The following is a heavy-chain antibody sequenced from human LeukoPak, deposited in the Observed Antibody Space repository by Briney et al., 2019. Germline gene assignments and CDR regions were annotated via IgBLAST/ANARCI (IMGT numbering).Heavy chain of an antibody. D-gene: IGHD6-6*01. V-gene: IGHV4-39*07. CDR2: IYYSGGT. CDR3: ARDGVAARPFDY. J-gene: IGHJ4*02. Sequence: PSETLSLTCTVSGGSISSSSYYWGWIHQPPGKGLEWIGSIYYSGGTYYNPSLKSRVTISVDTSKNQFSLKLSSVTAADTAVYYCARDGVAARPFDYWGQGTLVTVSS. CDR1: GGSISSSSYY.